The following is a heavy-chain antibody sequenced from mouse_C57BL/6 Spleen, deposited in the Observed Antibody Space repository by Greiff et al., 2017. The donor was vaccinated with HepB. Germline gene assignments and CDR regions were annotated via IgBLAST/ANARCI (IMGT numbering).Heavy chain of an antibody. V-gene: IGHV3-5*01. Sequence: EVQLQQSGPGLVKPSQTVFLTCTVTGISITTGNYRWSWIRQFPGNKLEWIGYIYYSGTITYNPSLTSRTTITRDTPKNQFFLEMNSLTAEDTATYYCAREGYDGYFDVWGTGTTVTVSS. CDR2: IYYSGTI. CDR1: GISITTGNYR. J-gene: IGHJ1*03. D-gene: IGHD2-2*01. CDR3: AREGYDGYFDV.